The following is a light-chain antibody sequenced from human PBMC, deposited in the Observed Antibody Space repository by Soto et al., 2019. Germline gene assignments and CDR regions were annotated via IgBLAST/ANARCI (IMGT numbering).Light chain of an antibody. Sequence: DIQMTQSPSTLSQSVGDRVTITCRASRSISDWLAWYQQKPGKAPKLLIFDASSLKSGVPSRFSGSGSGTEFTLTISSLQPDDVATYYCLQYDNHSWTFGQGTKVGIK. CDR1: RSISDW. CDR3: LQYDNHSWT. CDR2: DAS. V-gene: IGKV1-5*01. J-gene: IGKJ1*01.